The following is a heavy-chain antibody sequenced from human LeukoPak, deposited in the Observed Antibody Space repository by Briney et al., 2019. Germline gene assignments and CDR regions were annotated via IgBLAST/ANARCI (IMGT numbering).Heavy chain of an antibody. J-gene: IGHJ4*02. CDR1: GFTFTNHG. Sequence: GGSLRLSCAASGFTFTNHGMHWVRQAPGKGLEWVAGIWHVGGDKYYADSVKGRFTISRDNSKNTLYLQVNSLRAEDTAMYYCARDSSGFIDYWGQGTLVTVSS. D-gene: IGHD3-22*01. CDR3: ARDSSGFIDY. V-gene: IGHV3-33*01. CDR2: IWHVGGDK.